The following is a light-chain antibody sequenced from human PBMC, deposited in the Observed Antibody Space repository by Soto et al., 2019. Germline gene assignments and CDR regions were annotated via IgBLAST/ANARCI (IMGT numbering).Light chain of an antibody. CDR1: SSNVGGNN. CDR2: SDD. Sequence: QPVLTQPPSVSGTPGQRVSISCSGSSSNVGGNNVNWYQHLSGTAPKLLMYSDDRRPAGVPDRFSGSKSGTSASLAISGLQSEDEADYYCAAWDDSLNGYVFGTGTKLTVL. J-gene: IGLJ1*01. V-gene: IGLV1-44*01. CDR3: AAWDDSLNGYV.